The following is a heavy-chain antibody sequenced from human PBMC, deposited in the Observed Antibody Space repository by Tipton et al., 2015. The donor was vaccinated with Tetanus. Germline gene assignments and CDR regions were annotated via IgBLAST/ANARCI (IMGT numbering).Heavy chain of an antibody. CDR2: ISAYNGNT. D-gene: IGHD6-13*01. Sequence: QLVQSGAEVKKPGASVKVSCKASGYTFTSYGISWVRQAPGQGLEWMGWISAYNGNTHDAQKLQGRVTMTTDTSTSTAYMELRSRRSDGTAVYYWARKPTQQVSDYWGQGTLVTVSS. CDR1: GYTFTSYG. J-gene: IGHJ4*02. CDR3: ARKPTQQVSDY. V-gene: IGHV1-18*01.